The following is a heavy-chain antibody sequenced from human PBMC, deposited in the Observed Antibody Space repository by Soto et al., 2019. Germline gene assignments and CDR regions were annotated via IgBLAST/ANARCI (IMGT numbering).Heavy chain of an antibody. CDR3: AKDLYYDFWSGYPDY. V-gene: IGHV3-30*18. D-gene: IGHD3-3*01. J-gene: IGHJ4*02. CDR2: ISYDGSNK. Sequence: QVQLVESGGGVVQPGRSLRLSCAASGFTFSSYGMHWVRQAPGKGLEWVAVISYDGSNKYYADSVKGRFTISRDNSKNTLYLQMNRLRAEDTAVYYWAKDLYYDFWSGYPDYWGQGTLVTVSS. CDR1: GFTFSSYG.